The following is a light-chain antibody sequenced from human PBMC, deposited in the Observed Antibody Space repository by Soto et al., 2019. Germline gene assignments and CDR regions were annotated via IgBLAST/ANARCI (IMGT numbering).Light chain of an antibody. Sequence: DIQMTQSPSTLSATAGYRFTITCRASQSISSWLAWYQQKPGKAPKLLIYDAFNLESGVPSRFSGSGSGTEFNLTISNLQPDDFAIYYCQQYENYWTFGQGTKVDIK. CDR2: DAF. CDR1: QSISSW. V-gene: IGKV1-5*01. CDR3: QQYENYWT. J-gene: IGKJ1*01.